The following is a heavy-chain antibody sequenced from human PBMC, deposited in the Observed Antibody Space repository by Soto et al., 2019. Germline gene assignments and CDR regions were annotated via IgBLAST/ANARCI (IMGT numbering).Heavy chain of an antibody. Sequence: SVKVSCKASGFTFTSSAVQWVRQARGQRLEWIGWIVVGSGNTNYAQKFQERVTITRDMSTSTAYMELSSLRSEDTAVYYCAAAVSGYYGSSGYYYPISFDYWGQGTLVTVSS. J-gene: IGHJ4*02. CDR1: GFTFTSSA. D-gene: IGHD3-22*01. V-gene: IGHV1-58*01. CDR2: IVVGSGNT. CDR3: AAAVSGYYGSSGYYYPISFDY.